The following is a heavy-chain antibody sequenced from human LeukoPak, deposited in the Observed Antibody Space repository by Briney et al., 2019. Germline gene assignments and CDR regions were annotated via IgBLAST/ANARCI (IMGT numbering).Heavy chain of an antibody. D-gene: IGHD3-22*01. Sequence: GGSLRLSCATSGFKFETSAMSWVRQAPGKGLEWVSSINWNGDSTTYADSVKGRFTISRDNAKNSLYLQMNGLRLEDMALYYCAKSSSPMVVVVISDSYFDLWGRGTLVTVSS. J-gene: IGHJ2*01. CDR1: GFKFETSA. CDR2: INWNGDST. CDR3: AKSSSPMVVVVISDSYFDL. V-gene: IGHV3-20*04.